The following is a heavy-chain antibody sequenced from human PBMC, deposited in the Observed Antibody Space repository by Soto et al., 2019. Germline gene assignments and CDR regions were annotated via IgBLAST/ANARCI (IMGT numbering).Heavy chain of an antibody. J-gene: IGHJ6*03. Sequence: QVQLQESGPGLVKPSETLSLTCTVSGGSISSYYWSWIRQPPGKGLEWIGHLYYSGSTNYSPSLKSRVTISGDTSKNPFSLKLSSVTAADTAVYYCARCTLGSEYRHYYYMDVWGKGTTVTVSS. CDR2: LYYSGST. D-gene: IGHD3-16*02. CDR1: GGSISSYY. CDR3: ARCTLGSEYRHYYYMDV. V-gene: IGHV4-59*01.